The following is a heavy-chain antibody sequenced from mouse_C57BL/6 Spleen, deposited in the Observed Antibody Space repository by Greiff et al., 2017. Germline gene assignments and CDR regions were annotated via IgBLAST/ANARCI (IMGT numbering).Heavy chain of an antibody. D-gene: IGHD4-1*01. CDR2: INYDGSST. J-gene: IGHJ2*01. Sequence: EVHLVESEGGLVQPGSSMKLSCTASGFTFSDYYMAWVRQVPEKGLEWVANINYDGSSTYYLDSLKSRFIISRDNAKNILYLQMSSLKSEDTATYYCARDGLGRGYFDYWGQGTTLTVSS. CDR1: GFTFSDYY. V-gene: IGHV5-16*01. CDR3: ARDGLGRGYFDY.